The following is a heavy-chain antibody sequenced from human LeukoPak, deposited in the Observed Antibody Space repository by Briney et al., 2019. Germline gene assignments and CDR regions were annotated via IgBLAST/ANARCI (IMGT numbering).Heavy chain of an antibody. V-gene: IGHV5-51*01. CDR1: GYSFTSYW. CDR2: IYPGDSDT. D-gene: IGHD6-13*01. Sequence: GESLKISCKGSGYSFTSYWIGWARQMPGKGLEWMGIIYPGDSDTRYSPSFQGQVTISADKSISTAYLQWSSLKASDTAMYYCAILPGYSSSWYSGYYFDYWGQGTLVTVSS. J-gene: IGHJ4*02. CDR3: AILPGYSSSWYSGYYFDY.